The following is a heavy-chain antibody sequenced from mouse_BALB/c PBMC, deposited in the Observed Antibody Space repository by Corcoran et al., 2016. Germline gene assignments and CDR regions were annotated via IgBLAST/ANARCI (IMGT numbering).Heavy chain of an antibody. V-gene: IGHV9-3*02. J-gene: IGHJ1*01. Sequence: QIQLVQSGPELKKPGETVKISCKAAGYTFTNYGMNWVKQAPGKGLKWMGGINTNTGEPTYAEEFKGRFAFSLETSASTAYLQINNLKNEDTATYFCARYDYDYDWYFDVWGAGTTVTVSS. CDR1: GYTFTNYG. D-gene: IGHD2-4*01. CDR3: ARYDYDYDWYFDV. CDR2: INTNTGEP.